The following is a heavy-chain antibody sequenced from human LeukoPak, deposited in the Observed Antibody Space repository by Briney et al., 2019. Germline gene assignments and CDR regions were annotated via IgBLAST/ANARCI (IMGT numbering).Heavy chain of an antibody. CDR1: GFTFSSYA. Sequence: QTGGSLRLSCAASGFTFSSYAMSWVRQAPGKGLEWVSAISGSGGSAYYADSVKGRFAISRDNSKNTLYLQMNSPRAEDTAVYYCAKIGGRSNDYWGQGTLVTVSS. CDR2: ISGSGGSA. J-gene: IGHJ4*02. CDR3: AKIGGRSNDY. V-gene: IGHV3-23*01.